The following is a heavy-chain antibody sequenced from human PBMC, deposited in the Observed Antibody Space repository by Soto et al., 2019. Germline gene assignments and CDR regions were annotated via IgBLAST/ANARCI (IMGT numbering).Heavy chain of an antibody. Sequence: GASVKVSCKASGYTFTSYDINWVRQATGQGLEWMGWMNPNSGNTGYAQKFQGRVTMTRNTSISTAYMELSSLRSEDTAVYYCARGTYYDFWSGYYTTGYYYYMDVWGKGTTVTLAS. CDR3: ARGTYYDFWSGYYTTGYYYYMDV. J-gene: IGHJ6*03. V-gene: IGHV1-8*01. CDR2: MNPNSGNT. D-gene: IGHD3-3*01. CDR1: GYTFTSYD.